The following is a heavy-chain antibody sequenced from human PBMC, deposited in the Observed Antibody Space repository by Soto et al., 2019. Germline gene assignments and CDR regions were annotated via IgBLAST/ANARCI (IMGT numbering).Heavy chain of an antibody. J-gene: IGHJ6*01. CDR2: IVVGSGNT. CDR1: GFTFTSSA. D-gene: IGHD2-2*01. CDR3: AAPWAVVVPAAIQKREYYYYGMDV. V-gene: IGHV1-58*01. Sequence: ASVKVSCKASGFTFTSSAVQWVRQARGQRLEWIGWIVVGSGNTNYAQKFQERVTITRDMSTSTAYMELSSLRSEDTAVYYCAAPWAVVVPAAIQKREYYYYGMDVWG.